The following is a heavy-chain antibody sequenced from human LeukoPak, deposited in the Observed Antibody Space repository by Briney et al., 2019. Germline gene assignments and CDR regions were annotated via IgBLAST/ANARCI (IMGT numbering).Heavy chain of an antibody. CDR2: ISAYNGNT. Sequence: ASVKVSCKASGYTFSSYAITWVRQAPGQGLEWMGWISAYNGNTNYAQKLQGRVTMTTDTSTSTAYMELRSLRSDDTAVYYCARDNSLYYYDSSGYPKNYFDYWGQGTLVTVSS. CDR3: ARDNSLYYYDSSGYPKNYFDY. CDR1: GYTFSSYA. V-gene: IGHV1-18*01. D-gene: IGHD3-22*01. J-gene: IGHJ4*02.